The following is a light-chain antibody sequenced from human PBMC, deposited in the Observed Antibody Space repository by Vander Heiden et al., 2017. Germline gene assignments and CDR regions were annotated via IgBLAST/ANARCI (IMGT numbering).Light chain of an antibody. Sequence: QSALTQPASVSGSPGQSIIIPRTGGSSDIGGYNYFSWYQQHPVKAPKLVINDVSDRPSGVSNRFSGSKSGNTASLTISGLQAEDEADYYCCSYTSSSTLSVFGTGTKVTVL. J-gene: IGLJ1*01. CDR1: SSDIGGYNY. CDR2: DVS. V-gene: IGLV2-14*03. CDR3: CSYTSSSTLSV.